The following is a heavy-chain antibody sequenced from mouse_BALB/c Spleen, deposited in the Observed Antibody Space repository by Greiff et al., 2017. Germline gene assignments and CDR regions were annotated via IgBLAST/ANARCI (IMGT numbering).Heavy chain of an antibody. V-gene: IGHV5-17*02. CDR2: ISSGSSTI. CDR1: GFTFSSFG. CDR3: ARWDYGYGFAY. Sequence: EVHLVESGGGLVQPGGSRKLSCAASGFTFSSFGMHWVRQAPEKGLEWVAYISSGSSTIYYADTVKGRFTISRDNPKNTLFLQMTSLRSEDTAMYYCARWDYGYGFAYWGQGTLVTVSA. D-gene: IGHD1-2*01. J-gene: IGHJ3*01.